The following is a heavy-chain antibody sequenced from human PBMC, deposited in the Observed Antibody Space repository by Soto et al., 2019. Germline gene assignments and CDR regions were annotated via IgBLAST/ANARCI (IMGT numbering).Heavy chain of an antibody. V-gene: IGHV1-46*03. J-gene: IGHJ3*02. D-gene: IGHD2-15*01. CDR3: ASSHLQDPTYRKRGGGSSVAFDI. Sequence: ASVEVSCKASGYTFTSCYMRWVRQAPGQGLEWMGIINPSGGSTSYAQKFQGRVTMTRDTSTSTVYMELSSLRSEDTAVYYCASSHLQDPTYRKRGGGSSVAFDIWGQGTMVTVS. CDR1: GYTFTSCY. CDR2: INPSGGST.